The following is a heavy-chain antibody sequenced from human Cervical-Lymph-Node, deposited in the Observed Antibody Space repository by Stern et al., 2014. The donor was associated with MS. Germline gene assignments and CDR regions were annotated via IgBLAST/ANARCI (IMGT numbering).Heavy chain of an antibody. CDR3: ARGAQLGS. Sequence: QVQLVQSGAEVKKPGASVKVSCKASGYTFTTYDIHWVRQAPGQGLEWVGWMNPNSGIAGYAQKCQGRVTMTRDTSINTAYMDLSSLRSEDTAVYYCARGAQLGSWGQGTLVTVSS. CDR2: MNPNSGIA. CDR1: GYTFTTYD. V-gene: IGHV1-8*01. J-gene: IGHJ5*02. D-gene: IGHD5-18*01.